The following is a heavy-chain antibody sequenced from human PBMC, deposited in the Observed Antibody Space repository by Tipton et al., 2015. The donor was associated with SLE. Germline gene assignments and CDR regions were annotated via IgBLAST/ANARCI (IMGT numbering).Heavy chain of an antibody. CDR3: ARGGLGFCTSGTCYDVTDI. CDR2: VFYSGNT. J-gene: IGHJ3*02. Sequence: GLVKPSGTLSLTCTVSGGSITSRYWNWVRQPPGKGLEWIGSVFYSGNTYYNESLQSRVTVSRDTSKNQFSVKLSSVTAADTAIYYCARGGLGFCTSGTCYDVTDIWGQGTMVTVSS. V-gene: IGHV4-59*08. D-gene: IGHD2-2*01. CDR1: GGSITSRY.